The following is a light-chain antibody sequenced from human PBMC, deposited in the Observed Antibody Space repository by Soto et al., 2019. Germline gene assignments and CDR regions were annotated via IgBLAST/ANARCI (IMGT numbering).Light chain of an antibody. CDR2: SNN. V-gene: IGLV1-44*01. CDR3: AAWDDSLNGPHYV. J-gene: IGLJ1*01. CDR1: SSNIGSNT. Sequence: QSVLTQPPSASGTPGQRVTISCSGSSSNIGSNTVNWYQQLPGTAPKLLIYSNNQRPSGVPDRFSGSKSGTSASLAISGLQSEDEADYYCAAWDDSLNGPHYVFGTGT.